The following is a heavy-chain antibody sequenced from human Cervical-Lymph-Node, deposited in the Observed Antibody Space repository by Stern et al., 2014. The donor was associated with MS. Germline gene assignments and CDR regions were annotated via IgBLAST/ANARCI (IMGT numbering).Heavy chain of an antibody. D-gene: IGHD5/OR15-5a*01. J-gene: IGHJ4*02. CDR2: ISDDGHTK. CDR3: VRERSSRGFDY. CDR1: GFTFTSYS. V-gene: IGHV3-30-3*01. Sequence: VQLEESGGGVVQPGRSLRVSCATAGFTFTSYSMNWVRQAPGQWLEWVAVISDDGHTKYYADSVNGRFTIARDNAKNTLYLQMSSLRAEDTAVYYCVRERSSRGFDYWGQGSLVTVSS.